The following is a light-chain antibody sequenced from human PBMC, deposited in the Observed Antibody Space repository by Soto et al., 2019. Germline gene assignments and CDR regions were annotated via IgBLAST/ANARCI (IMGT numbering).Light chain of an antibody. J-gene: IGKJ2*01. Sequence: DIQMTQSPSSLSASVGDTVTITCQASQDISNYLNWYQQKPGKAPQLLIYDASTLETGVPSRFSGSGSGTDFTLTINNLQPEDFAIYYCQQFYYYPHTFGQGTKLEVK. CDR2: DAS. CDR3: QQFYYYPHT. CDR1: QDISNY. V-gene: IGKV1-33*01.